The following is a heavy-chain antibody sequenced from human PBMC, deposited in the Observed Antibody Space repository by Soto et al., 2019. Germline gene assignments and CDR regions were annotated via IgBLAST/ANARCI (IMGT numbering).Heavy chain of an antibody. CDR1: GFSFSSHW. CDR3: AKTPISYCSSTSCYRYFDY. J-gene: IGHJ4*02. Sequence: PGGSLSLSCAASGFSFSSHWMHWIRQAPEKGLVWVSHINRDGSSTAYADSVKGRFTISRDNAKNTLYLQMDSLRADDTAVYYCAKTPISYCSSTSCYRYFDYWGRGTLVTVSS. CDR2: INRDGSST. D-gene: IGHD2-2*01. V-gene: IGHV3-74*01.